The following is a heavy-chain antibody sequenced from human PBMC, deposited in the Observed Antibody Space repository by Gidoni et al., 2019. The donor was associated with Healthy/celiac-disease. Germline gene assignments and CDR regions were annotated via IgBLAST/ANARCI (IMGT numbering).Heavy chain of an antibody. D-gene: IGHD3-3*01. J-gene: IGHJ4*02. CDR2: ISSNGGRT. CDR1: GFTFSSYT. V-gene: IGHV3-64D*09. Sequence: EVQLVESGGGLVQPGGSLSLSCSGSGFTFSSYTMHWVRQAPGKGLEYVSGISSNGGRTYYADSVEGRFTISRDNSKNTLYLQISSLRAEDTAMYYCVKDHVEFDYWGQGTLVTVSS. CDR3: VKDHVEFDY.